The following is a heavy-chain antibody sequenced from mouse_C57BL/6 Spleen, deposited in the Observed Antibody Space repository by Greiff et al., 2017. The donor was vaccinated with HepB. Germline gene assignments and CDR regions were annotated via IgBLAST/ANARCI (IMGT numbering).Heavy chain of an antibody. Sequence: EVQLQQSGPELVKPGASVKISCKASGYTFTDYYMNWVKQSHGKSLEWIGDINPNNGGTSYNQKFKGKATLTVDKSSSTAYMELRSLTSEDSAVYYCARGPLLFYAMDYWGQGTSVTVSS. CDR3: ARGPLLFYAMDY. CDR1: GYTFTDYY. V-gene: IGHV1-26*01. D-gene: IGHD2-1*01. J-gene: IGHJ4*01. CDR2: INPNNGGT.